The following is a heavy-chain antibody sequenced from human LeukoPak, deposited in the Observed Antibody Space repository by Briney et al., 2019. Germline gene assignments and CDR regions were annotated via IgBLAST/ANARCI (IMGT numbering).Heavy chain of an antibody. CDR3: ARVSPFTYYYGSGSSPSFDY. CDR1: GFTFSNYW. D-gene: IGHD3-10*01. J-gene: IGHJ4*02. CDR2: IKQDGSEK. Sequence: GGSLRLSCAASGFTFSNYWMSWVRQAPGKGLEWVANIKQDGSEKFYVDSVKGRLTISRDNAKNSLYLQMNSLRAEDTAVYYCARVSPFTYYYGSGSSPSFDYWGQGTLVTVPS. V-gene: IGHV3-7*01.